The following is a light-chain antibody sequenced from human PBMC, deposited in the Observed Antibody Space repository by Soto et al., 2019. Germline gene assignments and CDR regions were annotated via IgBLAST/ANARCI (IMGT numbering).Light chain of an antibody. CDR1: GSDVGGYNY. V-gene: IGLV2-8*01. CDR2: EVT. J-gene: IGLJ7*01. CDR3: SSSAGYNYAV. Sequence: QSALTQPPSASGSPGQSVTISCTGTGSDVGGYNYVSWYQQHPGKAPKLIIYEVTERPSGVPDRFSGSTSANTASLTVSGLQAEDEAEYYCSSSAGYNYAVFGGGTQLTVL.